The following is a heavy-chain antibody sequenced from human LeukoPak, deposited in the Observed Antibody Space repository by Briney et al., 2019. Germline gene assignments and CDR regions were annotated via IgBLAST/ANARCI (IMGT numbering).Heavy chain of an antibody. J-gene: IGHJ5*02. Sequence: ASVKVSCKASGYTFTSYDINWVRQATGQGLEWMGWMNPNSGNTGYAQKFQGRVTMTRNTSISTAYMELSSLRSEDTAVYYCARGRSRYLWFGELLVGDNWFDPWGQGTLVTVSS. CDR3: ARGRSRYLWFGELLVGDNWFDP. D-gene: IGHD3-10*01. CDR2: MNPNSGNT. CDR1: GYTFTSYD. V-gene: IGHV1-8*01.